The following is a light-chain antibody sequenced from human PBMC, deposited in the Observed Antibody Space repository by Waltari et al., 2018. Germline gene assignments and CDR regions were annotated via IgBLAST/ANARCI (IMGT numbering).Light chain of an antibody. CDR1: SSNIGAGYD. CDR2: GNT. J-gene: IGLJ3*02. CDR3: QSYDSSLSGWV. Sequence: QSVLTQPPSVSGAPGPRVTISCTGSSSNIGAGYDVHRYLQLPGTAPKLLIYGNTNRPSGVPDRFSGSKSGTSASLAITGLQADDEADYYCQSYDSSLSGWVFGGGTKLTVL. V-gene: IGLV1-40*01.